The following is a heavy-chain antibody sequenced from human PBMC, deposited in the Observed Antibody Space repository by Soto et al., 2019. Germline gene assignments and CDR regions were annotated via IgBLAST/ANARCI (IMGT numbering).Heavy chain of an antibody. D-gene: IGHD3-10*01. CDR3: ARGLGGYHTRNLLWFGELPAYMDV. CDR2: TYYRSKWYN. CDR1: GDSVSSNSAA. J-gene: IGHJ6*03. Sequence: SQTLSLTCAISGDSVSSNSAAWNWIRQSPSRGLEWLGRTYYRSKWYNDYAVSVKSRITINPDTSKNQFSLQLNSVTPEDTAVYYCARGLGGYHTRNLLWFGELPAYMDVWGKGTTVTVSS. V-gene: IGHV6-1*01.